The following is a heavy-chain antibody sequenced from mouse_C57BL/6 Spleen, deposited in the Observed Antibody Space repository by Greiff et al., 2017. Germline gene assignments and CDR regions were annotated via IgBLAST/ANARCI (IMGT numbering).Heavy chain of an antibody. CDR2: INPASGGT. Sequence: VQLQQSGAELVRPGTSVKVSCKASGYAFTNYLIEWVKQRPGQGLEWIGVINPASGGTNYNEKFKGKATLTADKSSSTAYMQLSSLTSEDSAVYFCANKHYGRSLLVAYWGQGTLGTVSA. CDR1: GYAFTNYL. V-gene: IGHV1-54*01. J-gene: IGHJ3*01. CDR3: ANKHYGRSLLVAY. D-gene: IGHD1-1*01.